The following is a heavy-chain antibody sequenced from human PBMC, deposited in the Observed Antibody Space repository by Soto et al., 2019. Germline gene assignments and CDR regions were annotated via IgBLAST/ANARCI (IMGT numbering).Heavy chain of an antibody. V-gene: IGHV3-7*01. Sequence: GGSLRLSCVASGFTLSTYWMAWVRQTPGKGLEFVANIRPDGNEINYVDSVKGRFTISRDNAKNSLFLQMNSLRHDDTAVYYCGTDQRGGAFDIGGQGTTVT. CDR1: GFTLSTYW. CDR3: GTDQRGGAFDI. CDR2: IRPDGNEI. D-gene: IGHD3-10*01. J-gene: IGHJ3*02.